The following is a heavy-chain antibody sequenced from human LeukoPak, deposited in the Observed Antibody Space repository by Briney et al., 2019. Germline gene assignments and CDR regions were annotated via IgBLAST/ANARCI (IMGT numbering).Heavy chain of an antibody. D-gene: IGHD6-6*01. J-gene: IGHJ5*02. CDR1: GFTFSSYW. CDR2: IKQDGSEK. Sequence: SGGSLRLSCAASGFTFSSYWMSWVRQAPGKGLEWVANIKQDGSEKYYVDSVKGRFTISRDNAKNSLYLQMNSLRAEDTAVYYCAREVVREVNWFDPWGQGTLVTVSS. V-gene: IGHV3-7*01. CDR3: AREVVREVNWFDP.